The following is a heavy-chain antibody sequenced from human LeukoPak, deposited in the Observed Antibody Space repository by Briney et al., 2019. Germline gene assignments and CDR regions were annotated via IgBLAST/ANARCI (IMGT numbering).Heavy chain of an antibody. J-gene: IGHJ4*02. D-gene: IGHD2-2*01. CDR1: GLTFDNYA. CDR2: ISGSGGSA. Sequence: GGSLRLSCAASGLTFDNYAMTWVRQAPGQGLEWVSSISGSGGSAYYADSVKGRFTISRDNSKNTLYLQMNSLRDEDTAVYYCAKDPDLVPAARGFDYWGQGTLVAVSS. CDR3: AKDPDLVPAARGFDY. V-gene: IGHV3-23*01.